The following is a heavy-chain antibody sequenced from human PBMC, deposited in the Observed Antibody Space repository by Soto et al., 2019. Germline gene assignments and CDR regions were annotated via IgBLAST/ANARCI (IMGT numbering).Heavy chain of an antibody. D-gene: IGHD6-19*01. Sequence: GGSLRLSCAASGFTFSSYAMSWVRQAPGKGLEWVSAISGSGGSTYYADSVKGRFTISRDNSKNTLYLQMNSLRAEDTAVYYCAKDQRYSSGWYAEYFQHWGQGTLVTVSS. CDR2: ISGSGGST. J-gene: IGHJ1*01. CDR3: AKDQRYSSGWYAEYFQH. CDR1: GFTFSSYA. V-gene: IGHV3-23*01.